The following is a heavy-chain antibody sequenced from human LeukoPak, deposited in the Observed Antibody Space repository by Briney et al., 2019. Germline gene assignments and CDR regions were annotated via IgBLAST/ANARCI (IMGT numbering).Heavy chain of an antibody. J-gene: IGHJ5*02. Sequence: SETLSLTCVVSGDSISSGAYSWSWIRQPPGKGLEWIGYIFHTGSTFYNPSLKSRVTISVDNSKNQFSLKLSSVTAADTAVYYCARGSRRGIAAAGKRTWFDPWGQGTLVTVSS. CDR1: GDSISSGAYS. D-gene: IGHD6-13*01. CDR3: ARGSRRGIAAAGKRTWFDP. V-gene: IGHV4-30-2*01. CDR2: IFHTGST.